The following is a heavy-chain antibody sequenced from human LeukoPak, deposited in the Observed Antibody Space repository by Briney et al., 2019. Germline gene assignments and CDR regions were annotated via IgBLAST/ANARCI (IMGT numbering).Heavy chain of an antibody. V-gene: IGHV4-59*01. CDR3: AREYYDILTGGNWFDP. CDR2: IYYSGST. CDR1: GGSISSYY. Sequence: PSETLSLTCTVSGGSISSYYWSWIRQPPGKGLEWIGYIYYSGSTNYNPSLKSRVTISVDTSKNQFSLKLSSVTAADTAVYYCAREYYDILTGGNWFDPWGQGTLVTVSS. J-gene: IGHJ5*02. D-gene: IGHD3-9*01.